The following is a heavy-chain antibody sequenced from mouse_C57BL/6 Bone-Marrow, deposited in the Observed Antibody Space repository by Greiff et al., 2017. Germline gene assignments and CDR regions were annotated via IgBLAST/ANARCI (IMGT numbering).Heavy chain of an antibody. CDR3: ARIYGSSD. CDR2: ISSGGSYT. D-gene: IGHD1-1*01. Sequence: EVHLVESGGDLVKPGGSLKLSCAASGFTFSSYGMSWVRQTPDKRLEWVATISSGGSYTYYPDSVKGRFTISRDNAKNTRYLQMSSLKSEDTAMYYCARIYGSSDWGQGTLVTVSA. CDR1: GFTFSSYG. J-gene: IGHJ3*01. V-gene: IGHV5-6*01.